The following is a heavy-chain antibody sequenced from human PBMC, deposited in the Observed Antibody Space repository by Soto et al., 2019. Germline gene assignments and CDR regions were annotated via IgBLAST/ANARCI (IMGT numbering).Heavy chain of an antibody. CDR2: IYWDDDK. J-gene: IGHJ4*02. CDR3: AHRPSYCSGGSCYSGFDY. CDR1: GFSLSTSGVG. V-gene: IGHV2-5*02. Sequence: QITLKESGPTLVKPTQTLTLPCTFSGFSLSTSGVGVGWIRQPPGKALEWLALIYWDDDKRYSPSLKSRLTITKDTSKNQVVLTMTNMDPVDTATYYCAHRPSYCSGGSCYSGFDYWGQGTLVTVSS. D-gene: IGHD2-15*01.